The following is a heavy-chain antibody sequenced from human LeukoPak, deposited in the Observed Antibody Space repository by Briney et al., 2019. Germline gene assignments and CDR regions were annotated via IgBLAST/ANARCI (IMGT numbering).Heavy chain of an antibody. J-gene: IGHJ4*02. CDR2: VCLSSGII. D-gene: IGHD1-14*01. CDR3: AKDRTYRGGILNS. Sequence: GGSLRLSCVAAGFTFDDYAMHWDRQAQGKGLEWVSEVCLSSGIIDYADSVKGRFPISRNSAKNSLYLQMNSLKPEDTALYYCAKDRTYRGGILNSWGQGTLATVSS. V-gene: IGHV3-9*01. CDR1: GFTFDDYA.